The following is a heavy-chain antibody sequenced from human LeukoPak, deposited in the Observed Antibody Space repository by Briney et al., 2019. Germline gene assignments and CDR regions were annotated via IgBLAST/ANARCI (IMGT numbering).Heavy chain of an antibody. D-gene: IGHD3-10*01. J-gene: IGHJ4*02. CDR2: IRYDGSNK. CDR3: ARTKPKNMVRGLIMRRESRYYFDY. CDR1: GFTFSSYG. Sequence: GGSLRLSCAASGFTFSSYGMHWVRQAPGKGLEWVAFIRYDGSNKYYADSVKGRFTISRDNSKSTLYIQMNSLRAEDTAVYYCARTKPKNMVRGLIMRRESRYYFDYWGQGTLVTVSS. V-gene: IGHV3-30*02.